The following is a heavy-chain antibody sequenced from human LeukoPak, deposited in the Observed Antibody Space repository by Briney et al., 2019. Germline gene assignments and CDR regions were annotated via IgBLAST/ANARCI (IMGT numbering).Heavy chain of an antibody. CDR3: VRGPALRLWFS. CDR1: GGSFSGYY. CDR2: INHSGST. D-gene: IGHD5-18*01. V-gene: IGHV4-34*01. J-gene: IGHJ4*02. Sequence: SETLSLTCAVYGGSFSGYYWSWIRQPPGKGLEWIGEINHSGSTNYNPSLKSRVTISVDTSRNQFSLKLSSVTAADTAVYYCVRGPALRLWFSWGQGTLVTVSS.